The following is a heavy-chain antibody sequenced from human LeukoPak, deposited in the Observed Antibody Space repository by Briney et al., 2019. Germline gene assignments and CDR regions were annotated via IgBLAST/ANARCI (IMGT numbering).Heavy chain of an antibody. CDR3: ARQVFPSSSITMIISWFDP. V-gene: IGHV4-34*01. Sequence: SETLSLTCAVYCGSFSGYCWSWIRQPPGKGLEWLGEINHSGSTNYHPSLKSRVTISVDTSKNQFSVKLSSVTAADTAVYYCARQVFPSSSITMIISWFDPWGQGTVVTVSS. CDR2: INHSGST. D-gene: IGHD3-22*01. CDR1: CGSFSGYC. J-gene: IGHJ5*02.